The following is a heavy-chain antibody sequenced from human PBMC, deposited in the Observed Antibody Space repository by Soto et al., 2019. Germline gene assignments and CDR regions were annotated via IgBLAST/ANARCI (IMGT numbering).Heavy chain of an antibody. CDR3: AREVVVPAAYHDAFDI. V-gene: IGHV3-11*01. CDR1: GFTFSDYY. Sequence: GGSLRLSCAASGFTFSDYYMSWIRQAPGKGLEWVSYISSSGSTIYYADSVKGRFTISRDNAKNSLYLQMNSLRAEDTAVYYCAREVVVPAAYHDAFDIWGQGTMVTVSS. D-gene: IGHD2-2*01. CDR2: ISSSGSTI. J-gene: IGHJ3*02.